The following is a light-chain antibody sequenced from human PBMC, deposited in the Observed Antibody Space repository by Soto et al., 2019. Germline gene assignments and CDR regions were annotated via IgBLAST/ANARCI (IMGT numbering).Light chain of an antibody. J-gene: IGKJ5*01. CDR3: HQRQYWPPIT. CDR1: LSVSVY. Sequence: VFLTQSPSTLSLSPVEIATLSCRTTLSVSVYLDWYQQKPGQAPRLLISDASNRATGIPARFSGSGSGTDFTLTISSLEPEDFAVYYCHQRQYWPPITFGQGTRLE. V-gene: IGKV3-11*01. CDR2: DAS.